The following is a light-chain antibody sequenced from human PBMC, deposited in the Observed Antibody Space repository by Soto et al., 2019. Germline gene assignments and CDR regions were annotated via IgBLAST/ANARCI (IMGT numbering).Light chain of an antibody. Sequence: QPVLTQPPSASGTPGQRVTISCSGSSSNIGSNHVYWYQQFPGTAPKLLMYRSDQRPSGVPDRFSASKSGTSASLAISGLRSDDEADYYCSARDDSLSGVVFGGGTKLTVL. CDR1: SSNIGSNH. J-gene: IGLJ2*01. CDR2: RSD. V-gene: IGLV1-47*01. CDR3: SARDDSLSGVV.